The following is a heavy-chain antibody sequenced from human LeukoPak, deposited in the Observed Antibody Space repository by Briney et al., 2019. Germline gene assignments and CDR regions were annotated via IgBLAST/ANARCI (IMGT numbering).Heavy chain of an antibody. CDR1: GYSFTSYW. CDR2: IYPGDSDT. D-gene: IGHD3-22*01. Sequence: GESLKISCKGSGYSFTSYWIGWVRQMPGKGLEWMGIIYPGDSDTRYSPSFQGQVTISADKSISTAYLQWSSLKASDTAMYYCARHPDYYDSSGYHFDIWGQGTMVTVSS. CDR3: ARHPDYYDSSGYHFDI. J-gene: IGHJ3*02. V-gene: IGHV5-51*01.